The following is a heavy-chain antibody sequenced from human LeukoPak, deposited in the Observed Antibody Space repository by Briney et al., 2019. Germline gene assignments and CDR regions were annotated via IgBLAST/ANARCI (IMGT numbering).Heavy chain of an antibody. D-gene: IGHD5-24*01. CDR3: AKGGGLEMANFDY. V-gene: IGHV3-23*01. CDR2: ICGSGST. CDR1: GFTFSSYA. J-gene: IGHJ4*02. Sequence: PGGSLRLSCAASGFTFSSYAMSWVRQATGKGLEWVSAICGSGSTYYPDSVKGRFTISRDSSKSTVYLQINSLRAEDTAVYYCAKGGGLEMANFDYWGQGTLVTVSS.